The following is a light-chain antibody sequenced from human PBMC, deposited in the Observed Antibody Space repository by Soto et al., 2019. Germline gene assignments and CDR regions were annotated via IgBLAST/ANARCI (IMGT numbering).Light chain of an antibody. CDR1: SSDVGGYKY. Sequence: QSALTQPASVSGSPGQSITISCTGVSSDVGGYKYVSWYQQHPGKAPKLMIYEVNKRPSGVPDRFSGSKSGNTASLTVSGLQAEDEADYYCSSYAGSSNVFGTGTKLTVL. V-gene: IGLV2-8*01. J-gene: IGLJ1*01. CDR2: EVN. CDR3: SSYAGSSNV.